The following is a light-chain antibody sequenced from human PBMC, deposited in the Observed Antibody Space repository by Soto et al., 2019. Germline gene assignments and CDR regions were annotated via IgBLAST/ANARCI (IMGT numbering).Light chain of an antibody. V-gene: IGKV3-20*01. J-gene: IGKJ2*02. CDR3: QQYGSSPST. Sequence: EIELTQSPGTLSLSPGESATLSCRASQSVRSSYLAWYQQKPGQAPRLLIYGASSRATGIPDRFSGSGSGTDFTLTISRLEPEDFAVYYCQQYGSSPSTFGQGTKLEIK. CDR1: QSVRSSY. CDR2: GAS.